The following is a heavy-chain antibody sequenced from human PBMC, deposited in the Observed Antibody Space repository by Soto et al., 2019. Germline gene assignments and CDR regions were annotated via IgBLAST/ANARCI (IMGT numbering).Heavy chain of an antibody. V-gene: IGHV3-23*01. D-gene: IGHD2-2*01. J-gene: IGHJ6*03. CDR3: AKVPREYHIYMDV. CDR1: GFTFSSYA. CDR2: ISGSGGST. Sequence: GGSLRLSCAASGFTFSSYAMSWGRQAPGKGLEWVSAISGSGGSTYYADSVKGRFTISRDNSKNTLYLQMNSLRAEDTAVYYCAKVPREYHIYMDVWGKGTTVTVSS.